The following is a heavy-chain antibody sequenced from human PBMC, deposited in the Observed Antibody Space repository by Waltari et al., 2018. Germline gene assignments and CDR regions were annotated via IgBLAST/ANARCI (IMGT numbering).Heavy chain of an antibody. CDR3: TRDGPMKPFDY. Sequence: QVQLVQSGADAKKTGTYVKVSCKTSEYTFTDEYIFWVRQAPGQGLEWMGWISPKTGGTKYAQKFQGRVTMTRDTSISTAYMELSRLTSDDTAVYYCTRDGPMKPFDYWGQGTQVTVSS. CDR1: EYTFTDEY. J-gene: IGHJ4*02. D-gene: IGHD3-22*01. CDR2: ISPKTGGT. V-gene: IGHV1-2*02.